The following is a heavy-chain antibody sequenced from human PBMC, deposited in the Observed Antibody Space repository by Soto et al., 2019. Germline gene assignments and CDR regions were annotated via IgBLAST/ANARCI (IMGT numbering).Heavy chain of an antibody. CDR3: AKGGEETPDCDY. CDR2: ISYDGSNK. Sequence: QVPLVESGGGVVQPGRSLRLSCAASGFTFSSYGMHWVRQAPGKGLEWVAVISYDGSNKYYADSVKGRFTISRDNSKDTLYLQMNSLRGEDTAVYYCAKGGEETPDCDYWGQGTLVTVSS. CDR1: GFTFSSYG. D-gene: IGHD3-3*01. J-gene: IGHJ4*02. V-gene: IGHV3-30*18.